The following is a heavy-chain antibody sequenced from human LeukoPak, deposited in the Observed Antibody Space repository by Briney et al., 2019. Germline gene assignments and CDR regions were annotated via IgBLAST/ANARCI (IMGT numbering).Heavy chain of an antibody. CDR2: INHSGST. J-gene: IGHJ6*02. Sequence: SETLSLTCAVYGGSFSGHYWSWIRQPPGKGLEWIGEINHSGSTNYNPSLKSRVTISVDTSKNQFSLKLSSVTAADTAVYYCARVGMDVWGQGTTVTVSS. CDR1: GGSFSGHY. V-gene: IGHV4-34*01. CDR3: ARVGMDV.